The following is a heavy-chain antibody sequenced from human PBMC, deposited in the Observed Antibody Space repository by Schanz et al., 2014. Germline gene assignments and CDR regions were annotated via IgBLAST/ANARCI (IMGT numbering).Heavy chain of an antibody. D-gene: IGHD6-19*01. V-gene: IGHV3-48*04. Sequence: EVQLVESGGGLVQPRGSLRLSCAASEFSFSSFGMNWVRQAPGKGLEWVSDISDSGDSTHYADSVKGRFTISRDNAKNSLYLQMNSLRVEDTAVYYCARDLISSGWYGWGQGTLVTVSS. CDR1: EFSFSSFG. CDR3: ARDLISSGWYG. J-gene: IGHJ4*02. CDR2: ISDSGDST.